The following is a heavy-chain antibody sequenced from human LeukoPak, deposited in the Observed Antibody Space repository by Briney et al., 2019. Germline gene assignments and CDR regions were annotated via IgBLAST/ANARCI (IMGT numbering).Heavy chain of an antibody. V-gene: IGHV3-30*03. J-gene: IGHJ5*02. Sequence: PGGSLRLSCAASGFTFSSYGMHWVRQAPGKGLEWVAVISYDGSNKYYADSVKGRFTISRDNSKNTLYLQMNSLRAEDTAVYYCARPGSIAAAGRNWFDPWGQGTLVTVSS. CDR2: ISYDGSNK. CDR1: GFTFSSYG. D-gene: IGHD6-13*01. CDR3: ARPGSIAAAGRNWFDP.